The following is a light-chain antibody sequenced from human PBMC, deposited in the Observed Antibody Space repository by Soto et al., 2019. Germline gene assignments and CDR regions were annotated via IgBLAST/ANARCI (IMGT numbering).Light chain of an antibody. CDR1: QSVSSSY. V-gene: IGKV3-20*01. CDR2: GAS. Sequence: ESVLTQSPGTLSMSPGERATLSCRASQSVSSSYSAWYQQKPGQAPRLLIYGASRRATGIPDRFSGSGSGTDFTLTISRLEPEDFAVYYCQQYRSSPFTFRPGTKVDIK. J-gene: IGKJ3*01. CDR3: QQYRSSPFT.